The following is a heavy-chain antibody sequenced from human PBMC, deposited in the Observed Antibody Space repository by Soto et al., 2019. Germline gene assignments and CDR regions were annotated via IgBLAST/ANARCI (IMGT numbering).Heavy chain of an antibody. D-gene: IGHD3-16*01. J-gene: IGHJ4*02. CDR3: ARSGGSNNGDDPEDN. Sequence: QVQLVQSGAEVKKPGASVTLSCKTSGYTFTSYAISWVRQAPGQGLEWMGWISAYNGKTSYAQDLQERVTMTTDASARTAYIELKSLRSDDTAVYYCARSGGSNNGDDPEDNWGQGTPVTVSS. CDR2: ISAYNGKT. CDR1: GYTFTSYA. V-gene: IGHV1-18*01.